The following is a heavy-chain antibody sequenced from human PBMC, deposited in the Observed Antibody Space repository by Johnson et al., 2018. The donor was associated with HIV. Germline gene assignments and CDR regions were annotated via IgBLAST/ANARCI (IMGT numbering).Heavy chain of an antibody. Sequence: VQLVESGGRVVRPGGSLTLSCAASGFSFDDYGMSWVRQAPGKGLEWVSGINWNGGSTGYADSVKGRFTISRDNAKNSLYLQMNSLRAEDTALYYCAREVEITMVQGVIIGDAFDIWGQGTMVTVSS. CDR2: INWNGGST. V-gene: IGHV3-20*04. CDR1: GFSFDDYG. CDR3: AREVEITMVQGVIIGDAFDI. D-gene: IGHD3-10*01. J-gene: IGHJ3*02.